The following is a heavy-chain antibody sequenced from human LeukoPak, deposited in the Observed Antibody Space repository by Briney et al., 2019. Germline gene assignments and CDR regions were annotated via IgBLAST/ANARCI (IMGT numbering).Heavy chain of an antibody. Sequence: GRSLRLSCAASGFTFSSYCMSWVRQAPGKGLEWVANINQDGSEKYYVDSLKGRFTISRDNAKNSLYLQMNSLRAEDTAVYYCAREGGPYRPLDYSGQGTLVTVAS. V-gene: IGHV3-7*05. CDR1: GFTFSSYC. CDR3: AREGGPYRPLDY. J-gene: IGHJ4*02. CDR2: INQDGSEK.